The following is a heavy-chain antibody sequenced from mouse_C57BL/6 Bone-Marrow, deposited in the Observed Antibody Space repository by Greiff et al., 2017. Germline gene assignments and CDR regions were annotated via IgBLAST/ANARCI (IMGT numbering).Heavy chain of an antibody. V-gene: IGHV5-4*01. CDR3: AREAVGRGGYYYAMDY. Sequence: EVKLVESGGGLVKPGGSLKLSCAASGFNFSSYAMSWVRQTPEKRLEWVATISDGGSYTYYPDNVKGRFTISRDNAKNNLYLQMSHLQSEDTAMYYCAREAVGRGGYYYAMDYWGQGTSVTVSS. CDR2: ISDGGSYT. CDR1: GFNFSSYA. J-gene: IGHJ4*01. D-gene: IGHD3-3*01.